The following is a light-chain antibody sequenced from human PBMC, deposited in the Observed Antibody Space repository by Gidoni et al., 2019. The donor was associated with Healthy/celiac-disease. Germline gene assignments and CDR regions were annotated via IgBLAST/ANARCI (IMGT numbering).Light chain of an antibody. CDR1: QSVSIY. Sequence: EIVLTQSPATLSLSPGERATLSCSASQSVSIYLAWYQQKPGQAPRLLIYDASNRSTGIPARFSGSVSGTDFTLTISSLEPEDFAVYYCQQRSNWLTFGGGTKVEIK. CDR3: QQRSNWLT. CDR2: DAS. V-gene: IGKV3-11*01. J-gene: IGKJ4*01.